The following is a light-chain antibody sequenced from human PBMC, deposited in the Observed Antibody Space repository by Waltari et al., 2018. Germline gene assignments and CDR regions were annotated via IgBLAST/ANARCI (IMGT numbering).Light chain of an antibody. CDR1: QSVSSSY. CDR2: GAS. Sequence: EIVLTQSPGTLSLSPGERAALSCRASQSVSSSYLSWYQRKPGQAPRLLIYGASSRATGIPDRFSGSGSGTDFTLIISRLEPEDFAVYYCQHYGSSLWTFGQGTKVEIK. CDR3: QHYGSSLWT. V-gene: IGKV3-20*01. J-gene: IGKJ1*01.